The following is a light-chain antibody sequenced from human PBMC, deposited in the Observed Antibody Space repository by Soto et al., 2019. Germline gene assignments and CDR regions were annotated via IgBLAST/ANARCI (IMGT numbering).Light chain of an antibody. CDR3: QQYYSYPFT. CDR2: AAS. Sequence: AIRMTQSPSSFSASTGDRVTITCRASQGISSYLAWYQQKPGKAPKLLIYAASTLQSGVPSRFSRNGSGTDFTLTSSCLQSEDFATYYCQQYYSYPFTFGPGTKVDIK. V-gene: IGKV1-8*01. CDR1: QGISSY. J-gene: IGKJ3*01.